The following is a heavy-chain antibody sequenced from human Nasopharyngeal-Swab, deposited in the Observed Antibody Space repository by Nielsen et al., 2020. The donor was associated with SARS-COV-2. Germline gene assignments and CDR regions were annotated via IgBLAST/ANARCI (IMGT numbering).Heavy chain of an antibody. D-gene: IGHD6-6*01. CDR2: ISGSGGST. J-gene: IGHJ5*02. CDR3: AKDIAAYISGNWFDP. V-gene: IGHV3-23*01. CDR1: GFTFDDYA. Sequence: GGSLRLSCAASGFTFDDYAMHWVRQAPGKGLEWVSGISGSGGSTYYADSVKGRFTISRDNSKNTLYLQMNSLRAEDTAVYYCAKDIAAYISGNWFDPWGQGTLVTVSS.